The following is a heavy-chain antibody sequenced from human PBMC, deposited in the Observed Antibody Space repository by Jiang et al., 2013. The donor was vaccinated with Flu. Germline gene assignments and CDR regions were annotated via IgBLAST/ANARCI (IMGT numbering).Heavy chain of an antibody. Sequence: GPGLVKPSETLSLTCTVSGGSISSSSYYWGWIRQPPGKGLEWIGSIYYSGSTYYNPSLKSRVTISVDTSKNQFSLKLSSVTAADTAVYYCARHVEYSSGWYGVWGYNWFDPWGQGTLVTVSS. D-gene: IGHD6-19*01. CDR1: GGSISSSSYY. CDR2: IYYSGST. CDR3: ARHVEYSSGWYGVWGYNWFDP. J-gene: IGHJ5*02. V-gene: IGHV4-39*01.